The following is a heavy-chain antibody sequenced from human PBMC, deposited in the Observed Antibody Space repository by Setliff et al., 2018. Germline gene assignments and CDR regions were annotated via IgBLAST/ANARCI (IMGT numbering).Heavy chain of an antibody. Sequence: GGSLRLSCVASGFTFGSYAMSWVRQTPGKGLEWVSTISGSSVDTYYVDSVKGRFAISRDNSKNTLSLQMNSLRAEDTAVYYCAKDGSGSYDYLDYWGQGTLVTVSS. D-gene: IGHD6-13*01. J-gene: IGHJ4*02. V-gene: IGHV3-23*01. CDR1: GFTFGSYA. CDR3: AKDGSGSYDYLDY. CDR2: ISGSSVDT.